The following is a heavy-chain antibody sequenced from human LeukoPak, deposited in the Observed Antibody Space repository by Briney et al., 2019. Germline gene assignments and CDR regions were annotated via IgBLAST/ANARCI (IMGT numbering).Heavy chain of an antibody. J-gene: IGHJ4*02. Sequence: PSETLSLTCTVSGGSISSSRYYWGWIRPPPGKGLEWSGSIYYSGSTYYNPSLKSRVTISGDTSKNQLSLTLSSVTAADTAVYNCARHPYYYDSSGYYRGFDYWGQGTLVTVSS. CDR2: IYYSGST. D-gene: IGHD3-22*01. CDR1: GGSISSSRYY. V-gene: IGHV4-39*01. CDR3: ARHPYYYDSSGYYRGFDY.